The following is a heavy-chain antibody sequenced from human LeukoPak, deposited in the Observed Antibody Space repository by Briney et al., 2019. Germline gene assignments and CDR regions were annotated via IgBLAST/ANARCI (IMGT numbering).Heavy chain of an antibody. V-gene: IGHV1-69*05. Sequence: GASVKVSCEASGGTFSSYAISWVRQAPGQGLEWMGGIIPIFGTANYAQKFQGRVTITTDESTSTAYMELSSLRSEDTAVYYCARGTTGYCSSTSCRFDYWGQGTLVTVSS. J-gene: IGHJ4*02. D-gene: IGHD2-2*01. CDR2: IIPIFGTA. CDR3: ARGTTGYCSSTSCRFDY. CDR1: GGTFSSYA.